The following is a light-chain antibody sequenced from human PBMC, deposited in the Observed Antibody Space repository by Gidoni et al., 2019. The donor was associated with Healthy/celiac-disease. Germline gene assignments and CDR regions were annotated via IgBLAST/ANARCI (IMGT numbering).Light chain of an antibody. V-gene: IGKV3-11*01. CDR3: HQRSNWPQTYT. J-gene: IGKJ2*01. CDR2: DAS. Sequence: EIVLTQSPATLSLSPGERATLSCRASQSVSSYLAWYQQKPGQAPRLLIYDASNRATGIPARFSGSGSGTDFTLTSSSLEPEDFAVYYCHQRSNWPQTYTFGQGTKLEIK. CDR1: QSVSSY.